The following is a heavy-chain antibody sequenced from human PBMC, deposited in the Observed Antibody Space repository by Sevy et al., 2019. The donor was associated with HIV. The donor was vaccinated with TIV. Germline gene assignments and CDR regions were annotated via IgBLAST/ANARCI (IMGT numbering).Heavy chain of an antibody. V-gene: IGHV3-21*01. D-gene: IGHD6-19*01. J-gene: IGHJ4*02. CDR3: ATSSGWALDY. CDR1: GINFKTYK. Sequence: GGSLRLSCVASGINFKTYKINWVRQTPGKGLEWVSSISFSGNYIYYADFAKGRFTISRDNARNSLNLQMISLTAEDTAVYYCATSSGWALDYWGQGTLVTVSS. CDR2: ISFSGNYI.